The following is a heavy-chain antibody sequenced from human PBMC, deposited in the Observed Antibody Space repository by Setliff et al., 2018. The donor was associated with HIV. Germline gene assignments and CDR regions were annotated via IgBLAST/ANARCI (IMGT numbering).Heavy chain of an antibody. V-gene: IGHV1-18*01. CDR2: ISAYNGNT. J-gene: IGHJ5*02. Sequence: GASVKVSCKASGYTFTSFGISWVRQAPGQGLEWMGWISAYNGNTNYAQKLQGRVTMTTDTSTNTAYMELSGLRSEDTAVYYCARGKNIVVVPAAPNWFDPWGQGTLVTVSS. D-gene: IGHD2-2*01. CDR1: GYTFTSFG. CDR3: ARGKNIVVVPAAPNWFDP.